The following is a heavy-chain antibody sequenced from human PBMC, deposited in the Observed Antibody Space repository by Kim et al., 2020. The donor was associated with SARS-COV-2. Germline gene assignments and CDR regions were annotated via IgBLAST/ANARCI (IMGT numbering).Heavy chain of an antibody. Sequence: GGSLRLSCAASGFTFSSYSMNWVRQAPGKGLEWVSYISSSSSTIYYADSVKGRFTISRDNAKNSLYLQMNSLRDEDTAVYYCAREAARYDILTGYQYGMDVWGQGTTVTVSS. V-gene: IGHV3-48*02. CDR2: ISSSSSTI. CDR3: AREAARYDILTGYQYGMDV. J-gene: IGHJ6*02. D-gene: IGHD3-9*01. CDR1: GFTFSSYS.